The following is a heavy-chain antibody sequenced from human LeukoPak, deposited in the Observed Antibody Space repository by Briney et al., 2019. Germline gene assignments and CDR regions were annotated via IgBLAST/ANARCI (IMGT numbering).Heavy chain of an antibody. CDR2: INPNSGGT. J-gene: IGHJ3*02. CDR3: ARLLRSSGRERTDAFDI. V-gene: IGHV1-2*02. D-gene: IGHD6-19*01. Sequence: ASVKVSCKASGYTFTGYYMHWVRQAPGQGLEWMGWINPNSGGTNYAQKFQGRVTMTRDTSISTAYMELSRLRSDDTAVYYCARLLRSSGRERTDAFDIWGQGTMVTVSS. CDR1: GYTFTGYY.